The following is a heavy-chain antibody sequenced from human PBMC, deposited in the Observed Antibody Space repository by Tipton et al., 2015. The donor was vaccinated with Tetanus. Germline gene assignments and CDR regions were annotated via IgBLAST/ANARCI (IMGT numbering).Heavy chain of an antibody. CDR3: AKEFQRARIRFFDS. CDR1: GFSFSSYW. V-gene: IGHV3-30*18. Sequence: SLRLSCAASGFSFSSYWMTWVRQAPGKGLEWVAVIPFDGRNERYADSVKGRFIISRDNSKNTLYLQMNSLRPEDTAVYYCAKEFQRARIRFFDSWGQGSQVTASS. CDR2: IPFDGRNE. J-gene: IGHJ4*02. D-gene: IGHD2-15*01.